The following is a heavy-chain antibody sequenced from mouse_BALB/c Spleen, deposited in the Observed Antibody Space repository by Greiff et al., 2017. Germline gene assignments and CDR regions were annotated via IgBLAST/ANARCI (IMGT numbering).Heavy chain of an antibody. CDR1: GYTFTSYW. CDR2: IYPSDSYT. CDR3: ARGGFAY. D-gene: IGHD1-1*02. Sequence: VQLQQPGAELVRPGASVKLSCKASGYTFTSYWINWVKQRPGQGLEWIGNIYPSDSYTNYNQKFKDKATLTADKSSSTAYMQLSSLTSEDSAVYYCARGGFAYWGQGTLVTVSA. J-gene: IGHJ3*01. V-gene: IGHV1-69*02.